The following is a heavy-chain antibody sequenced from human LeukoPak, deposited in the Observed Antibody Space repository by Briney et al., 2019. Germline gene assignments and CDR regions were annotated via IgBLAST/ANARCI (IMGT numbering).Heavy chain of an antibody. CDR1: GFTVSSNH. D-gene: IGHD1-1*01. CDR2: IYSGGST. V-gene: IGHV3-53*01. J-gene: IGHJ4*02. CDR3: ARGPAGYN. Sequence: GGSLRLSCAACGFTVSSNHMSWVRQAPGKGLEWVSVIYSGGSTDYADSVKGRFTISRDNSKNTLYLQMNSLRAEDTAVYHCARGPAGYNWGQGTLVTVSS.